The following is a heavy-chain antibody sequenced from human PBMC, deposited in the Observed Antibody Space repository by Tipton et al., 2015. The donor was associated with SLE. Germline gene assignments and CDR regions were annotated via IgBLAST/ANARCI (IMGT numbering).Heavy chain of an antibody. CDR2: IYYSGST. CDR1: GGSISSSNYY. J-gene: IGHJ4*02. V-gene: IGHV4-39*07. Sequence: TLSLTCTVSGGSISSSNYYWGWIRQPPGKGLEWIGSIYYSGSTYYNPSLKSRVTISVDTSKNQFSLKLCSVTAADTAVYYCASYSSPWYFDYWGQGTLVTVSS. CDR3: ASYSSPWYFDY. D-gene: IGHD6-13*01.